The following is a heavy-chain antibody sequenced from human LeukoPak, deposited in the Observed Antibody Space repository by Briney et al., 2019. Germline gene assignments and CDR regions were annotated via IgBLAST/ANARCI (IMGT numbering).Heavy chain of an antibody. CDR2: IYYSGST. Sequence: SDTLSLTCTVSGGSISSYYWSWIRKPPRKRLEWIGYIYYSGSTNYNPSLKSRVTISVDTSKNQFSLKLSSVTAADTAVYYCARSPRFSMVRGAFEMDVWGKGTTVTISS. CDR3: ARSPRFSMVRGAFEMDV. J-gene: IGHJ6*04. V-gene: IGHV4-59*12. CDR1: GGSISSYY. D-gene: IGHD3-10*01.